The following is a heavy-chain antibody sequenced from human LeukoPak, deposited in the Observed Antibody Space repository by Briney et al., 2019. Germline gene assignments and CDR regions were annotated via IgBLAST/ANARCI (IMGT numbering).Heavy chain of an antibody. CDR3: ARDEVSSSWHDDRRLDY. J-gene: IGHJ4*02. CDR1: GGTFSSYA. Sequence: SSVKVSCKASGGTFSSYAISWVRQAPGQGLEWMGRIIPIFGTANYAQKFQGRVTITTDESTSTAYMELSSLRSEDTAVYYCARDEVSSSWHDDRRLDYWGQGTLVTVSS. D-gene: IGHD6-13*01. CDR2: IIPIFGTA. V-gene: IGHV1-69*05.